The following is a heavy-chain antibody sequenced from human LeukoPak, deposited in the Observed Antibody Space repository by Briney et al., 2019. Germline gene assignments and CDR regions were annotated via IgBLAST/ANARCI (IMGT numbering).Heavy chain of an antibody. Sequence: PGGSLRLPCAASGFTFSSYAMSWVRQAPGKGLEWVSAISGSGGSTYYADSVKGRFTISRDNSKNTLYLQMNSLRAEDSAEYYCAKSLLTTATGTGRAFDIWGQGTMVTVSA. D-gene: IGHD1-1*01. CDR2: ISGSGGST. CDR1: GFTFSSYA. J-gene: IGHJ3*02. CDR3: AKSLLTTATGTGRAFDI. V-gene: IGHV3-23*01.